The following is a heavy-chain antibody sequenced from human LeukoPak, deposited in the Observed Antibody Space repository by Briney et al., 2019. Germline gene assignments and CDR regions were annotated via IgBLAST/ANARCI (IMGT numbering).Heavy chain of an antibody. D-gene: IGHD2-15*01. Sequence: GGSLRLSCAASGFTVSSNYMSWVRQAPGKGLEWVSVIYSGGSTYYADSVKGRFTISRDNSKNTLYLQMNSLRAEDTAVYYCASDRAYCSGGSCYPHDAFDIWGQGTMVTVSS. J-gene: IGHJ3*02. CDR2: IYSGGST. CDR1: GFTVSSNY. CDR3: ASDRAYCSGGSCYPHDAFDI. V-gene: IGHV3-53*01.